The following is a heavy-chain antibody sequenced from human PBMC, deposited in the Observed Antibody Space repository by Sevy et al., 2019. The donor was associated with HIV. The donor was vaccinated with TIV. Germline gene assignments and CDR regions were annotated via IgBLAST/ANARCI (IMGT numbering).Heavy chain of an antibody. J-gene: IGHJ4*02. V-gene: IGHV3-49*04. CDR3: TRGKGAQSIFDY. Sequence: GGSLRLSCTASGFSFGDYAMNWVRQAPGKGLEWVAFLKNKGRGGTLDHAASVKGRFTISREDSKSIVYLQMNDMRTEDTGVYYCTRGKGAQSIFDYWGQGALVTVSS. D-gene: IGHD3-16*01. CDR1: GFSFGDYA. CDR2: LKNKGRGGTL.